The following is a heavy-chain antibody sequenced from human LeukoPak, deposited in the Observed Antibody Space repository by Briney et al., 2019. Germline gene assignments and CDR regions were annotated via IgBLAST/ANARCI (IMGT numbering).Heavy chain of an antibody. Sequence: AETLCLTCTASGGSFSSYYMRWIRQPPGKGLEWMAYIYYSGRTNYNPSLKSRVTISVDTSKNQFSLKLSSVTAADTAVYYCARETTMVLDYCGQGILVTVHS. CDR3: ARETTMVLDY. CDR2: IYYSGRT. CDR1: GGSFSSYY. D-gene: IGHD5-18*01. V-gene: IGHV4-59*01. J-gene: IGHJ4*02.